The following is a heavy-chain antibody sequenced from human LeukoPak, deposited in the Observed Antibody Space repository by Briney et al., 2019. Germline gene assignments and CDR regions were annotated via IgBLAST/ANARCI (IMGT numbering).Heavy chain of an antibody. V-gene: IGHV1-2*02. Sequence: VASVKVSCKASGYTFTGYYMHWVRQAPGQGLEWMGWINPNSGGTNYAQKLQGRVTMTRDTSISTAYMELRSLRSDDTAVYYCARGGHYRLHYYENTGDYWGQGTLVTVSS. J-gene: IGHJ4*02. CDR2: INPNSGGT. D-gene: IGHD3-22*01. CDR1: GYTFTGYY. CDR3: ARGGHYRLHYYENTGDY.